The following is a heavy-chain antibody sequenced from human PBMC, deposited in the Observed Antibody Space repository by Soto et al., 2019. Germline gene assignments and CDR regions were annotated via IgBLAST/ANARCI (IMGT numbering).Heavy chain of an antibody. CDR2: IKADNGDT. D-gene: IGHD3-9*01. Sequence: QVQIVQSGPEEKSPGASIKLSCTTSGYIFADYAIHWVRQAPGQGLEWVGWIKADNGDTRCSPKFQGRLIITRDISASTSYMELSDLRSADTGVFYCATSDWAWWGRGTLITVSS. CDR1: GYIFADYA. J-gene: IGHJ4*02. V-gene: IGHV1-3*05. CDR3: ATSDWAW.